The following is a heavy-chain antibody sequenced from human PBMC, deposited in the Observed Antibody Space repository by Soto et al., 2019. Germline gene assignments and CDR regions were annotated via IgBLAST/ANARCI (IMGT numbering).Heavy chain of an antibody. Sequence: ASGKVTCKASGCTITSYGISWGRPAPGQGLEWMGWISAYNGNTNYAQKLQGRVTMTTDTSTSTAYMELRSLRSDDTAVYYCARDADPEDYWGQGTLVTVSS. CDR1: GCTITSYG. J-gene: IGHJ4*02. CDR2: ISAYNGNT. V-gene: IGHV1-18*01. CDR3: ARDADPEDY.